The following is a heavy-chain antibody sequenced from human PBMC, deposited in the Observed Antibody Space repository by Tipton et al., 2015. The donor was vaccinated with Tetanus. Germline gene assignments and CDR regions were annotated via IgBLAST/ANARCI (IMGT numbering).Heavy chain of an antibody. J-gene: IGHJ6*04. D-gene: IGHD1-26*01. CDR3: TRERVGASVDGMDV. CDR2: IRSKAYGGTT. Sequence: RSLRLSCAASGFTFGDYAMSWFRQAPGKGLEWVGFIRSKAYGGTTEYAASVKGRFTISRDDSKSIAYLQMNSLKTEDTAVYYCTRERVGASVDGMDVWGKGTTVTVSS. V-gene: IGHV3-49*03. CDR1: GFTFGDYA.